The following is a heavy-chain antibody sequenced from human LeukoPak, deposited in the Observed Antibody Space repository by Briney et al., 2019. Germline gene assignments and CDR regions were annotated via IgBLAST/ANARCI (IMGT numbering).Heavy chain of an antibody. Sequence: SETLSLTCAVYGGSFSGYYWSWIRQPPGKGLEWIGEINHSGSTNYNPSLKSRVTISVDTSKNQFSLKLSSVTAADTAVYYCARGGGDSYGHLDYWGQGTLVTVSS. D-gene: IGHD5-18*01. CDR1: GGSFSGYY. CDR2: INHSGST. V-gene: IGHV4-34*01. CDR3: ARGGGDSYGHLDY. J-gene: IGHJ4*02.